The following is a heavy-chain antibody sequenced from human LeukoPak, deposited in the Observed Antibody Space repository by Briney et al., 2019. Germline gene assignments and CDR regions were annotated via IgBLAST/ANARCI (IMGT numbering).Heavy chain of an antibody. D-gene: IGHD3-22*01. Sequence: PGGSLRLSCAASGFTFSSYAMSWVRQAPGEGLEWVSAISGGGGNTYYADSVKGRFTISRDNSKNTLYLQMNSLRAEDTAVYYCAKTYYYDSSNYPPMDYWGQGTLVTVYS. CDR1: GFTFSSYA. CDR2: ISGGGGNT. V-gene: IGHV3-23*01. J-gene: IGHJ4*02. CDR3: AKTYYYDSSNYPPMDY.